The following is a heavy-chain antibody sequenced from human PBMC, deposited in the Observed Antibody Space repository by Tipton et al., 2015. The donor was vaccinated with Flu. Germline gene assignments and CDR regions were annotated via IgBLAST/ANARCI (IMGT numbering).Heavy chain of an antibody. CDR1: GFTFSSYG. V-gene: IGHV3-33*05. Sequence: QLVQSGGGVVQPGRSLRLSCAASGFTFSSYGMHWVRQAPGKGLEWVAVIAYDGSYKYCAESVRGRCTISRDNSKDTVYLEMNSLRAEDTSVYYCAREPRAGDCQFDSWGQGTLVTVSS. D-gene: IGHD2-21*01. CDR2: IAYDGSYK. CDR3: AREPRAGDCQFDS. J-gene: IGHJ5*01.